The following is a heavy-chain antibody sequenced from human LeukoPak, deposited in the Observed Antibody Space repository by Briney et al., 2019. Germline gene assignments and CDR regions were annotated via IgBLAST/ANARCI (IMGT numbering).Heavy chain of an antibody. CDR1: DYSISSGYY. J-gene: IGHJ4*02. CDR3: ARDPAGSGSYYDS. V-gene: IGHV4-38-2*02. D-gene: IGHD3-10*01. CDR2: IYHSGST. Sequence: SETLSLTCTVFDYSISSGYYWGWIRQPPGKGLEWIGSIYHSGSTYYNPSLKSRVTISVDTSKNQFSLKLSSVTAADTAVYYCARDPAGSGSYYDSWGQGTLVTVSS.